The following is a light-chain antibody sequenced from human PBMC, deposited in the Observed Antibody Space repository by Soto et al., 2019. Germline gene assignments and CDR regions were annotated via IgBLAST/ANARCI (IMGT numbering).Light chain of an antibody. J-gene: IGKJ4*01. CDR3: QQRSNCPLT. V-gene: IGKV3-11*01. CDR2: DAS. CDR1: KSVSSY. Sequence: EIVLTQSPATLSLSPGERATLSCRASKSVSSYLAWYQQKPGQAPRLLIYDASNRATGIPARFSGSGSGTDFTLTISSLEPEDFAVYYCQQRSNCPLTFGGGTKVESK.